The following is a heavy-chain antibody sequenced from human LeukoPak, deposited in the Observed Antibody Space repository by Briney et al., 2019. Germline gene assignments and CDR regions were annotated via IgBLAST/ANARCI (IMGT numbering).Heavy chain of an antibody. V-gene: IGHV1-46*01. J-gene: IGHJ5*02. CDR2: INPSGGST. Sequence: ASVKVSCKASGYTFINYYMHWVRQAPGQGLEWMGIINPSGGSTSYAQKFQGRVTMTRDTSTSTVYMELSSLRSEDTAVYYCAREGGPSRDWFDPWGQGTLVTVSS. D-gene: IGHD3-16*01. CDR1: GYTFINYY. CDR3: AREGGPSRDWFDP.